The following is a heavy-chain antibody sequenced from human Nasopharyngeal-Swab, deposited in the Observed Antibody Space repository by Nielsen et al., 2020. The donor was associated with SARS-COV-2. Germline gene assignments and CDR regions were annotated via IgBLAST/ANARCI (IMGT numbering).Heavy chain of an antibody. D-gene: IGHD5-18*01. CDR3: ARAPGGIQLWLPYRDAFDI. CDR2: TIPIFDTA. CDR1: GGTFSSYA. J-gene: IGHJ3*02. V-gene: IGHV1-69*06. Sequence: SVKVSCKASGGTFSSYAISWVRQAPGQGLEWMGGTIPIFDTANYAQKFQGRVTITADKSTSTAYMELSSLRSEDTAVYYCARAPGGIQLWLPYRDAFDIWGQGTMVTVSS.